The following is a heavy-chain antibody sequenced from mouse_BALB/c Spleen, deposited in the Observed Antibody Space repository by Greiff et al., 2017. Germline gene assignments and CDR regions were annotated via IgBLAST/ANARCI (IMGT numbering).Heavy chain of an antibody. J-gene: IGHJ1*01. D-gene: IGHD1-1*01. CDR1: GFTFSSFG. CDR3: ARGYYYGSSSGWYFDV. CDR2: ISSGGST. Sequence: EVHLVESGGGLVQPGGSRKLSCAASGFTFSSFGMHWVRQAPEKGLEWVAYISSGGSTYYPDSVKGRFTISRDNARNILYLQMSSLRSEDTAMYYCARGYYYGSSSGWYFDVWGAGTTVTVSS. V-gene: IGHV5-6-5*01.